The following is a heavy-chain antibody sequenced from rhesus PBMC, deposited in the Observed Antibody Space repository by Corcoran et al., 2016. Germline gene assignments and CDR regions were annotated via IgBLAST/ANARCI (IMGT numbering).Heavy chain of an antibody. V-gene: IGHV4-122*02. CDR1: GGSISSGYYY. CDR2: ITYSGST. Sequence: QVQLQESGPGLVKPSETLSLTCAVSGGSISSGYYYWSWIRQPPGKGLEWFGYITYSGSTSYNPSLKSRVTISRDTSKNQFSLKLSSVTAADTAVYYCASLYGYYFDYWGQGVLVTVSS. D-gene: IGHD3-9*01. CDR3: ASLYGYYFDY. J-gene: IGHJ4*01.